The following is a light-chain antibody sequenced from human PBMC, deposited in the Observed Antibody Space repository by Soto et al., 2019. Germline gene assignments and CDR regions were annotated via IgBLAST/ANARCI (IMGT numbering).Light chain of an antibody. J-gene: IGLJ2*01. V-gene: IGLV2-14*01. CDR2: GVS. CDR1: SSDVGGYNY. Sequence: QSVLTQPASVSGSPGQSITISCTGTSSDVGGYNYVSWYQQHPGKAPQLMIYGVSNRPSGVSNRFSGSKSGNTASLTISGLQAEDEADYSCSSYTSSSTIGVVFGGGTKLTVL. CDR3: SSYTSSSTIGVV.